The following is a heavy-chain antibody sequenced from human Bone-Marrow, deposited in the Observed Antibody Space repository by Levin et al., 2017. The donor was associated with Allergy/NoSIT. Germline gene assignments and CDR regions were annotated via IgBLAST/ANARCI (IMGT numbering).Heavy chain of an antibody. CDR2: ISTSGAYI. CDR1: GFTFTTYS. V-gene: IGHV3-21*01. CDR3: ATERGGSYAEH. J-gene: IGHJ1*01. Sequence: ETLSLTCATSGFTFTTYSMTWVRQAPGKGLEWVSTISTSGAYIYYADSIKGRFTISRDNAKNSLHLQMNSLRAEDTALYYCATERGGSYAEHWGQGTLVTVAS. D-gene: IGHD1-1*01.